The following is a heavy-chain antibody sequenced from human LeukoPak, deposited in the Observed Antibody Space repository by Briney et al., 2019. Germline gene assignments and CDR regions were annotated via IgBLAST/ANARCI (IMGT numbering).Heavy chain of an antibody. CDR2: IYTSGCT. CDR1: GGSISSYY. Sequence: SETLSLTCAVSGGSISSYYWSWIRQPAGKGLEWIVRIYTSGCTKYNPSLTSRVNISRDTSKNHFSLKLDSVTAADTAVYYCARDGPSVYFDYWGQGILVTVSS. V-gene: IGHV4-4*07. J-gene: IGHJ4*02. CDR3: ARDGPSVYFDY.